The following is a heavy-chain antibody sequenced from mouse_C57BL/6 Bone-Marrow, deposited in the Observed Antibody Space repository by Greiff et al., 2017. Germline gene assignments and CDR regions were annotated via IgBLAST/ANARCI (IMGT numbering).Heavy chain of an antibody. V-gene: IGHV14-4*01. D-gene: IGHD1-1*01. J-gene: IGHJ1*03. CDR1: GFNIKDDY. CDR3: ARLFITTVVARYFDV. Sequence: EVKLVESGAELVRPGASVKLSCTASGFNIKDDYMHWVKQRPEQGLEWIGWIDPENGDTAYASKFQGKATITADTSSNTAYLQLSSLTSEDSAVYYCARLFITTVVARYFDVWGTGTTVTGSS. CDR2: IDPENGDT.